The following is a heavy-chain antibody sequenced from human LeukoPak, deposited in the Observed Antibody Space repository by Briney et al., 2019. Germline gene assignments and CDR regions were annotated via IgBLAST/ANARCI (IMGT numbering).Heavy chain of an antibody. D-gene: IGHD3-10*01. V-gene: IGHV4-4*07. CDR3: ARERLGFRVDV. CDR1: GDSISNYY. Sequence: TSETLSLTCTVSGDSISNYYGTWIRQSAGKGLQWIGRINTSGNTNYNPYLKSRVTMPLDTSKNQFSLNLSSVTAADTAVYYCARERLGFRVDVWGKGTTVTVSS. CDR2: INTSGNT. J-gene: IGHJ6*04.